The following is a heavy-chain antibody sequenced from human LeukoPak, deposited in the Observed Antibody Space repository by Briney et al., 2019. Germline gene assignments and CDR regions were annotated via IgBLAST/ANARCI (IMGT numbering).Heavy chain of an antibody. CDR1: GFTFSSYW. D-gene: IGHD6-13*01. CDR3: ANGAAAGTPTIGDY. J-gene: IGHJ4*02. Sequence: GGSLRLSCVASGFTFSSYWMHWIRQAPGQGLVWVSRITDDGSSPGYADSVKGRFTISRDNFKNTLYLQMNSLRAEDTAVYYCANGAAAGTPTIGDYWGQGTLVTVSS. V-gene: IGHV3-74*01. CDR2: ITDDGSSP.